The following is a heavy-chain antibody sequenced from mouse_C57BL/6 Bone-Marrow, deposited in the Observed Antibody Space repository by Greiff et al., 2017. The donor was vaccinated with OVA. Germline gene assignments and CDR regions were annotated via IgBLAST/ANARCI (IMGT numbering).Heavy chain of an antibody. CDR1: GYAFSSSW. CDR2: IYPGDGDT. J-gene: IGHJ2*01. D-gene: IGHD6-1*01. Sequence: QVQLQQSGPELVKPGASVKISCKASGYAFSSSWMNWVKQRPGQGLEWIGRIYPGDGDTNYNGKFKGKATLTVDKSSSTAYMQLSSLTSEDSAVYYYARHEDVCDASYFDYWGQGTTLTVSA. CDR3: ARHEDVCDASYFDY. V-gene: IGHV1-82*01.